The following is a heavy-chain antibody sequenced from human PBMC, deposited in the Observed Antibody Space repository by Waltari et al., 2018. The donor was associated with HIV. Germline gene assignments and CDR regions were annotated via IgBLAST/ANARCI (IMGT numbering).Heavy chain of an antibody. D-gene: IGHD6-19*01. CDR1: GGPPSRAC. Sequence: QVQLQDSGPGLVKPSETLSRTCPAAGGPPSRACLSFIRHPPEKGLEWIGHIYSTGSANYNPSLKTRVNMSVDTSKNQFSLNLTSVTAADTAVYYGARVPGFSSGVFEYWGQGTLVTVSS. CDR2: IYSTGSA. J-gene: IGHJ4*02. V-gene: IGHV4-59*13. CDR3: ARVPGFSSGVFEY.